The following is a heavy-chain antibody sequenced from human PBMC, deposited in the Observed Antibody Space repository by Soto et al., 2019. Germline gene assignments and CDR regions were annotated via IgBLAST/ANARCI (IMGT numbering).Heavy chain of an antibody. CDR1: GGTFSSYA. Sequence: QVQLVQSGAEVKKPGSSVKVSCKASGGTFSSYAISWVRQAPGQGLEWMGGIIPIFGTANYAQKFQGRGTITADESTSTAYMELSSLRSEDTAVYYCARDYAFWSGHSDGMDVWGQGTTVTVSS. D-gene: IGHD3-3*01. CDR2: IIPIFGTA. J-gene: IGHJ6*02. CDR3: ARDYAFWSGHSDGMDV. V-gene: IGHV1-69*01.